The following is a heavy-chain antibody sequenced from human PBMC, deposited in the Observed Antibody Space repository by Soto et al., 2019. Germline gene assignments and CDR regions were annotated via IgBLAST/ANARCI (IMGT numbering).Heavy chain of an antibody. CDR1: GYIFTSYA. CDR3: ARDDIVVVPAATAFDY. J-gene: IGHJ4*02. V-gene: IGHV1-3*01. CDR2: INAGNGNT. D-gene: IGHD2-2*01. Sequence: GASVKVSCKTSGYIFTSYAMHWVRQAPGQSLEWMGWINAGNGNTKYSQKFQGRVTITRDTSASTAYMELSSLRSEDTAVYYCARDDIVVVPAATAFDYWGQGTLVTVSS.